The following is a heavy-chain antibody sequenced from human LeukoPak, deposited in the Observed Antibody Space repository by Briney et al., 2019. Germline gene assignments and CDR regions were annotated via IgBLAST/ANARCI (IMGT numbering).Heavy chain of an antibody. CDR3: AKEGDSGSYPDY. Sequence: GGSPRLSCAASGFTFSSYGMHWVRQAPGKGLEWVAVVSYDGINKYYADSVKGRFTISRDNSKNTLYLQMNSLRAEDTAMYYCAKEGDSGSYPDYWGQGTLVTVSS. J-gene: IGHJ4*02. V-gene: IGHV3-30*18. CDR2: VSYDGINK. CDR1: GFTFSSYG. D-gene: IGHD3-10*01.